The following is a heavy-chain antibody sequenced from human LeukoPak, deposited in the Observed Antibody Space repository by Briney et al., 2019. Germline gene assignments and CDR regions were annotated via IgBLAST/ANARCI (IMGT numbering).Heavy chain of an antibody. D-gene: IGHD3-3*01. Sequence: ASVKVSCKASGYTFTGYYMHWVRQAPGQGLEWMGWINPNSGGTNYAQKFQGRVTMTRDTSISTAYMELSRLRSGDTAVYYCARDVQDFWSGYYSYYYYYMDVWGKGTTVTVSS. CDR2: INPNSGGT. CDR3: ARDVQDFWSGYYSYYYYYMDV. CDR1: GYTFTGYY. V-gene: IGHV1-2*02. J-gene: IGHJ6*03.